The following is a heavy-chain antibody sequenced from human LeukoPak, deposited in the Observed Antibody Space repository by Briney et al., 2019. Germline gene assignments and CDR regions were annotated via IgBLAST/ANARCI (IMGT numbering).Heavy chain of an antibody. J-gene: IGHJ3*02. V-gene: IGHV4-61*01. CDR3: ARDRSSSGYCSSTSCYDDAFDI. Sequence: PSETLSLTCTVSGGSVSSGSYYWRWIRQPPGKGLEWIGYIYYSGSTNYNPSLMSRVTISVDTSKNQFSLKLSSVTAADTAVYYCARDRSSSGYCSSTSCYDDAFDIWGQGTMVTVSS. CDR1: GGSVSSGSYY. CDR2: IYYSGST. D-gene: IGHD2-2*03.